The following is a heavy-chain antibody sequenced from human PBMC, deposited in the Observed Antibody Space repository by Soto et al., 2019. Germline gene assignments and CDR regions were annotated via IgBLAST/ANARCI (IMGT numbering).Heavy chain of an antibody. D-gene: IGHD3-16*01. J-gene: IGHJ4*02. Sequence: QVLLVESGGGLVKPGGSLRLSCAASGLTFSDSYMGWIRQAPGKGLEWISYIFPDVPTVYYADSVRGRFTTSRDNGRNSLYLQMSDLRAEDTAVYYCATALNRGCFYEGFEHWGQGTLVTVSS. CDR3: ATALNRGCFYEGFEH. CDR2: IFPDVPTV. CDR1: GLTFSDSY. V-gene: IGHV3-11*01.